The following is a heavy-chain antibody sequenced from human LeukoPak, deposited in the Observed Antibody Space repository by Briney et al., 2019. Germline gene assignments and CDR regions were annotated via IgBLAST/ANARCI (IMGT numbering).Heavy chain of an antibody. CDR2: INPNSGGT. CDR3: ARDPGLGSYSGSYNY. Sequence: ASMKVSCKASGYTFTGYYMHWVRQAPGQGLEWMGWINPNSGGTNYAQKFQGRVTMTRDTSISTAYMELSRLRSDDTAVYYCARDPGLGSYSGSYNYWGQGTLVTVSS. CDR1: GYTFTGYY. J-gene: IGHJ4*02. V-gene: IGHV1-2*02. D-gene: IGHD1-26*01.